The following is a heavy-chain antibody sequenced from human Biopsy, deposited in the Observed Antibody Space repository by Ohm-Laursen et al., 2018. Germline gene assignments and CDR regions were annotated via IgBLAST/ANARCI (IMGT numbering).Heavy chain of an antibody. CDR3: ARDIYYITNWRAFDM. CDR2: ISDDGRNK. Sequence: SLRLSCSASGFSFSSYGMHWVRQAPGKGLEWVAVISDDGRNKYYIDPVKGRFTISRDNAKNTLYLQMNSLGVEDSAVYYCARDIYYITNWRAFDMWGQGTMVTVAS. CDR1: GFSFSSYG. V-gene: IGHV3-30*03. D-gene: IGHD1-1*01. J-gene: IGHJ3*02.